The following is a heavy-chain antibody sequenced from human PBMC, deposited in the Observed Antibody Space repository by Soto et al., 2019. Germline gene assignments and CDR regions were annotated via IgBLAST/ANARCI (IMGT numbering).Heavy chain of an antibody. D-gene: IGHD6-6*01. CDR2: IYHSGST. V-gene: IGHV4-30-2*01. J-gene: IGHJ5*02. CDR3: ARGHIAARLGRDWFDP. Sequence: SETLSLTCAVSGGSISSGGYSWSWVRQPPGKGLEWIGYIYHSGSTYYNPSLKSRVTISVDRSKNQFSLKLSSVTAADTAVYYCARGHIAARLGRDWFDPWGQGTLVTVSS. CDR1: GGSISSGGYS.